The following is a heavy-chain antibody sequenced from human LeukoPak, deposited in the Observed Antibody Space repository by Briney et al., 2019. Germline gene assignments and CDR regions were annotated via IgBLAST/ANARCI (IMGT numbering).Heavy chain of an antibody. CDR1: GGSISSGAYY. V-gene: IGHV4-31*03. D-gene: IGHD5-24*01. CDR3: ARDLGADGYNLRNWFDP. Sequence: SQTLSLTCTVSGGSISSGAYYWSWIRQHPGKGLEWIGYISYSGSTYYNPSLKSRVTILVDMSKNQFSLKLSSVTAADTAVYYCARDLGADGYNLRNWFDPWGQGTLVTVSS. J-gene: IGHJ5*02. CDR2: ISYSGST.